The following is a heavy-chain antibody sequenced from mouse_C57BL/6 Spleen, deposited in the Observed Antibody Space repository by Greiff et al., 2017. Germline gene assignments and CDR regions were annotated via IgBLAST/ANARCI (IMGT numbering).Heavy chain of an antibody. CDR2: INPNYGTT. Sequence: EVQLQESGPELVKPGASVKISCKASGYSFTDYNMNWVKQSNGKSLEWIGVINPNYGTTSYNQKFKGKATLTVDQSSSTAYMQLNSLTSEDSAVYYCARSSSGSSYDAMDYWGQGTSVTVSS. D-gene: IGHD1-1*01. CDR1: GYSFTDYN. J-gene: IGHJ4*01. CDR3: ARSSSGSSYDAMDY. V-gene: IGHV1-39*01.